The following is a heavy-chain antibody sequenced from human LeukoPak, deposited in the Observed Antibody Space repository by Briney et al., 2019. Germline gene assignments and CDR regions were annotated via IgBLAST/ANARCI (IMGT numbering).Heavy chain of an antibody. V-gene: IGHV3-21*01. D-gene: IGHD2-15*01. J-gene: IGHJ4*02. CDR1: GFTFSSYS. CDR2: ISSSSSYI. CDR3: ARSTRTGGSCYY. Sequence: GGSLRLSCAASGFTFSSYSMNWVRQAPGKGLEWVSSISSSSSYIYYADSVRGRFTISRDNAKNSLYLQMNSLRAEDTAVYYCARSTRTGGSCYYRGQGTLVTVSS.